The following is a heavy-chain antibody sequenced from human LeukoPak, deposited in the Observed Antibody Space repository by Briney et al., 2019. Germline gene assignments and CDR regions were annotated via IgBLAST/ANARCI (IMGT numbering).Heavy chain of an antibody. CDR1: GGSFSGYY. Sequence: PSETLSLTCAVCGGSFSGYYWSWIRQPPGKGLEWIGEINHSGSTNYNPSLKSRVTISVDTSKNQFSLKLSSVTAADTAVYYCARRYDSSGYHLTLYYYYYGMDVWGQGTTVTVSS. CDR2: INHSGST. J-gene: IGHJ6*02. CDR3: ARRYDSSGYHLTLYYYYYGMDV. V-gene: IGHV4-34*01. D-gene: IGHD3-22*01.